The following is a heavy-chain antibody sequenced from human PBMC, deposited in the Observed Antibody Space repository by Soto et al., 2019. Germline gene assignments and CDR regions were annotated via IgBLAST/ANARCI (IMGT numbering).Heavy chain of an antibody. J-gene: IGHJ4*02. D-gene: IGHD5-12*01. CDR3: ARDARGYSGYESGLEDY. V-gene: IGHV1-18*01. Sequence: QVQLVQSGAEVKKPGASVKVSCKASGYTFTSYGISWVRQAPGQGLEWMGWISAYTGNTNYAQKLQCRVTMTTDTSPSTAYMELSSLRSDDTAVYYCARDARGYSGYESGLEDYWGQGTLVTVSS. CDR1: GYTFTSYG. CDR2: ISAYTGNT.